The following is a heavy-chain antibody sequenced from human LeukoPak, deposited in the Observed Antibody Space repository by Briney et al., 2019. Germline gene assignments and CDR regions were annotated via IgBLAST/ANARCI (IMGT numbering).Heavy chain of an antibody. V-gene: IGHV3-30*04. Sequence: GGSLRLSCAASGFTFDDYAMHWVRQAPGKGLEWVAVISYDGSNKYYADSVKGRFTISRDNSKNTLYLQMNSLRAEDTAVYYCARDYYDSSALYPGPNWFDPWGQGTLVTVSS. CDR1: GFTFDDYA. D-gene: IGHD3-22*01. J-gene: IGHJ5*02. CDR2: ISYDGSNK. CDR3: ARDYYDSSALYPGPNWFDP.